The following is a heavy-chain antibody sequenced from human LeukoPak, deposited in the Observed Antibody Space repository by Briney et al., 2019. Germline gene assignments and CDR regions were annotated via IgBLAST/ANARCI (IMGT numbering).Heavy chain of an antibody. Sequence: PSETLSLTCAVYGGSFSGYYWSWIRQPPGKGLEWIGEINHSGSTNYNPSLKSRVTISVDTSKNQFSLKLSSVTAADTAVYYCARLPRVVGATRRRGPFDYWGQGTLVTVSS. CDR3: ARLPRVVGATRRRGPFDY. V-gene: IGHV4-34*01. D-gene: IGHD1-26*01. J-gene: IGHJ4*02. CDR1: GGSFSGYY. CDR2: INHSGST.